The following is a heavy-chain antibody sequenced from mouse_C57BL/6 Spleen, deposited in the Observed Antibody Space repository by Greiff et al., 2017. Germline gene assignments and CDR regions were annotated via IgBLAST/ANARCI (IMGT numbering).Heavy chain of an antibody. V-gene: IGHV3-1*01. CDR2: ISYSGST. J-gene: IGHJ1*03. CDR1: GYSITSGYD. Sequence: DVQLQESGPGMVKPSQSLSLTCTVTGYSITSGYDWHWIRHFPGNKLEWMGYISYSGSTNYNPSLKSRISITHDTSKNHFFLKLNSVTTEDTATYYCAREGRYGSNYWYFDVWGTGTTVTVSS. CDR3: AREGRYGSNYWYFDV. D-gene: IGHD1-1*01.